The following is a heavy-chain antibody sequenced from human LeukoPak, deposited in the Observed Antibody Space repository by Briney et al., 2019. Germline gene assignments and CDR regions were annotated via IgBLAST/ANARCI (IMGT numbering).Heavy chain of an antibody. CDR2: IIPIFGTA. Sequence: GASVKVSCKASGYTFTSYGISWVRQAPGQGLEWMGGIIPIFGTAKYAQKFQGRVTITADESTTTAYMELSSLRSEDTAVYYCAMTYYYDTWGRAFDIWGQGTMVTVSS. CDR3: AMTYYYDTWGRAFDI. D-gene: IGHD3-22*01. CDR1: GYTFTSYG. J-gene: IGHJ3*02. V-gene: IGHV1-69*13.